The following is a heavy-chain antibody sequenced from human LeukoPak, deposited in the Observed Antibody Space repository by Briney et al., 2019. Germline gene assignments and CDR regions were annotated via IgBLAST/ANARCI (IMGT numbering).Heavy chain of an antibody. CDR3: ARDGSNWNDNYYYYYMDV. D-gene: IGHD1-1*01. J-gene: IGHJ6*03. V-gene: IGHV4-34*01. CDR1: GGSFSGYY. Sequence: SETLSLTCAVYGGSFSGYYWSWIRHPPGKGLEWVGEINHSGSTNYNPSLKSRVTISVDTSKNQFSLKLSSVTAADTAVYYCARDGSNWNDNYYYYYMDVWGKGTTVTVSS. CDR2: INHSGST.